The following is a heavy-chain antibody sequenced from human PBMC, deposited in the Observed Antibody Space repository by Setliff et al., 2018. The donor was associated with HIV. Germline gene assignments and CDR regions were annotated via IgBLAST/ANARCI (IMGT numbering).Heavy chain of an antibody. J-gene: IGHJ4*02. V-gene: IGHV1-2*06. D-gene: IGHD3-3*01. CDR3: ARAAGGYDFWSGYRWGHFDY. Sequence: ASVKVSCKASGYIFTDYYMHWVRQAPGQELGWMGRINPNSGGTNYAQKFQGRVTMTRDTSISTAYTELSSLRSEDTAVYYCARAAGGYDFWSGYRWGHFDYWGQGTLVTVSS. CDR1: GYIFTDYY. CDR2: INPNSGGT.